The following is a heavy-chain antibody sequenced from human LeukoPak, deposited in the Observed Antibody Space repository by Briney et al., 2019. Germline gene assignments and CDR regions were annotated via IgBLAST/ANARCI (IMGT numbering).Heavy chain of an antibody. CDR3: ARTRGPLLPEH. D-gene: IGHD3-22*01. V-gene: IGHV3-23*01. CDR1: GFTFSSYA. CDR2: ISGSGSTT. J-gene: IGHJ1*01. Sequence: GGSLRLSCAASGFTFSSYAMNWVRQAPGKGLEWVSAISGSGSTTYYADSVKGRFTISRDNAKNSLYLQMNSLRAEDTAVYYCARTRGPLLPEHWGQGTLVTVSS.